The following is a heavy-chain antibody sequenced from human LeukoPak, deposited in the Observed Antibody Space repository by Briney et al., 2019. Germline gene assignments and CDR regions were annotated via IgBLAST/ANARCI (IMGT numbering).Heavy chain of an antibody. D-gene: IGHD3-22*01. V-gene: IGHV3-23*01. Sequence: GGSLRLSCAASGFTFSSYAMSWVRQAPGKGLEWVSAISGSGGSTYYADSGKGRFTISRDNSENTLCLQMNSLSAEATAVYYCARRRTYYYDSSGYYYYFDYWGQGTLVTVSS. J-gene: IGHJ4*02. CDR2: ISGSGGST. CDR3: ARRRTYYYDSSGYYYYFDY. CDR1: GFTFSSYA.